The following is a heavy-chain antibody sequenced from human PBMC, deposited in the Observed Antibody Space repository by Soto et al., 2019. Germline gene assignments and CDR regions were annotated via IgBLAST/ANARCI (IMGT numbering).Heavy chain of an antibody. CDR2: INPKSGGT. D-gene: IGHD2-8*01. CDR3: ARGDSTDCSNGVCSFFYNHDMDV. V-gene: IGHV1-2*04. Sequence: GASVKVSCKASGYSFTDYHIHWVRQAPGQGLEWLGRINPKSGGTSTAQKFQGWVAMTTDTSISTASMELTRLTSDDTAIYYCARGDSTDCSNGVCSFFYNHDMDVWGQGTTVTVSS. J-gene: IGHJ6*02. CDR1: GYSFTDYH.